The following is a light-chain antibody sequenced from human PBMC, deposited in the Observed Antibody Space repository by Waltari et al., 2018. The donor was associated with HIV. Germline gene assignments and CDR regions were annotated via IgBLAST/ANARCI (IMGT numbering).Light chain of an antibody. CDR3: SSYGGGANLL. CDR2: EVS. J-gene: IGLJ2*01. CDR1: SSDIGGYTY. V-gene: IGLV2-8*01. Sequence: QSALTQPPSASGSPGQSVTISCTGTSSDIGGYTYVSWYQQYPGKAPKLMMYEVSKRPSGVPVRFSGSRSANTASLTVSGRQAEDDADYSCSSYGGGANLLFGGGTKLTVL.